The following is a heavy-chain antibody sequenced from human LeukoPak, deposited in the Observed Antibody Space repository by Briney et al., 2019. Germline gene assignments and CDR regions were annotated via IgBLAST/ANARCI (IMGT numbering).Heavy chain of an antibody. J-gene: IGHJ4*02. D-gene: IGHD5-18*01. V-gene: IGHV1-46*01. CDR2: INPSSGST. Sequence: ASVKVSCKTSGYTFTTYYMHWVRQAPGQGLEWMGIINPSSGSTSYAQKFQGRVTMTWDTSTSTVYMELSSLRSEDTAIYYCARVLGAHRYGSIDHWGQGTLVTVSS. CDR1: GYTFTTYY. CDR3: ARVLGAHRYGSIDH.